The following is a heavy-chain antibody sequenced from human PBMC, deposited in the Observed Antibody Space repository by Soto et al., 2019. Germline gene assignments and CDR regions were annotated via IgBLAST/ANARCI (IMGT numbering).Heavy chain of an antibody. CDR3: TRSKYNSGWFQVYFDS. Sequence: ASVEVSCKASANSFSDYYIHWVRQAPGLGLEWMGWINPNTGGTNYIKKFQGRVTMTRDTSVSTAYMELTSLRSDDTAVFFCTRSKYNSGWFQVYFDSWGQGSPVTVSS. V-gene: IGHV1-2*02. CDR2: INPNTGGT. D-gene: IGHD6-19*01. J-gene: IGHJ4*02. CDR1: ANSFSDYY.